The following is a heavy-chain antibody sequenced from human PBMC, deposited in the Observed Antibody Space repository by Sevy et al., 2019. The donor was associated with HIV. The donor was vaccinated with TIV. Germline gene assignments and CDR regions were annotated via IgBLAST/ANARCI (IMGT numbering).Heavy chain of an antibody. D-gene: IGHD3-10*01. CDR1: GFTFSSYA. Sequence: GGSLRLSCAASGFTFSSYAMSWVRQAPGKGLEWVSAISGSGGSTYYAYSVKGRFTISRDNSKNTLYLQMNSLRAEDTAVYYCAKVVRDYYGSGSYYWFDYWGQGTLVTVSS. CDR2: ISGSGGST. CDR3: AKVVRDYYGSGSYYWFDY. J-gene: IGHJ4*02. V-gene: IGHV3-23*01.